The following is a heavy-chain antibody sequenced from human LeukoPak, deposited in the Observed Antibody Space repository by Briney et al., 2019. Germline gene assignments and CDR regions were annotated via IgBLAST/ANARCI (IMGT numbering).Heavy chain of an antibody. J-gene: IGHJ4*02. Sequence: GGSLRLSCAASGLTFSSYWMHWVRQAPGKGLVWVSRINSDGSSTSYADSVKGRFTISRDNAKNTLYLQMNSLRAEDTAVYYCARGRIVEVPAAMGLDYWGQGTLVTVSS. D-gene: IGHD2-2*01. CDR1: GLTFSSYW. V-gene: IGHV3-74*01. CDR2: INSDGSST. CDR3: ARGRIVEVPAAMGLDY.